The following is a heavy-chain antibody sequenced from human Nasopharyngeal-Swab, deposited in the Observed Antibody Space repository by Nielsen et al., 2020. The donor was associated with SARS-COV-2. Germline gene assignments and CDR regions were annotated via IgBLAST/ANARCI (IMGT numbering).Heavy chain of an antibody. V-gene: IGHV4-59*01. CDR2: IYYSGST. D-gene: IGHD3-3*01. CDR1: GFTFSDYY. J-gene: IGHJ6*02. Sequence: GSLRLSCAASGFTFSDYYWSWIRQPPGKGLEWIGYIYYSGSTNYNPSLKSRVTISVDTSKNQFSLKLSSVTAADTAVYYCARAGDAYDFWSGYPDYYGMDVWGQGTTVTVSS. CDR3: ARAGDAYDFWSGYPDYYGMDV.